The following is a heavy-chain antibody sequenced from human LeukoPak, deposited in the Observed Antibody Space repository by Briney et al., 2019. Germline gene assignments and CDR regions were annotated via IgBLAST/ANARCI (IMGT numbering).Heavy chain of an antibody. CDR2: ISGSGGGT. CDR1: GFTFSSYA. V-gene: IGHV3-23*01. J-gene: IGHJ4*02. D-gene: IGHD2/OR15-2a*01. Sequence: PGGSLRLSCAASGFTFSSYAMNWARQAPGKGLEWVSTISGSGGGTFYADSVKGRFTISRDNSKNTLYLQMNSLRAEDTAVYYCATDLHSTGWYYFDYWGQGTLVTVSS. CDR3: ATDLHSTGWYYFDY.